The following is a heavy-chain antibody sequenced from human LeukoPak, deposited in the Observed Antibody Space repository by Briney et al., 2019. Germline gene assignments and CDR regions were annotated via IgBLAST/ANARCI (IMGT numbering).Heavy chain of an antibody. CDR2: IYHSGST. CDR1: GGSISSGGYY. D-gene: IGHD1-7*01. Sequence: SETLSLTCTVSGGSISSGGYYWSWIRQPPGKGLEWIGYIYHSGSTYYNPSLKSRVTISVDRSKNQFSLKLSSVTAADTAVYHCARGGDNWNYGYWGQGTLVTVSS. CDR3: ARGGDNWNYGY. V-gene: IGHV4-30-2*01. J-gene: IGHJ4*02.